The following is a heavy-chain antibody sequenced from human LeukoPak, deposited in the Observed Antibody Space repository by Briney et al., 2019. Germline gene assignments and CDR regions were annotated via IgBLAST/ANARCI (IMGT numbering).Heavy chain of an antibody. J-gene: IGHJ4*02. D-gene: IGHD1-26*01. CDR1: GYTFTGYY. CDR3: ARLRSGSYPFDY. Sequence: ASVKVSCKASGYTFTGYYMHWVRQAPGQGLEWMGRINPNSGGTNYAQKFQGRVTMTRDTSISTAYMELSRLRSDDTAVYYCARLRSGSYPFDYWGQGTLVTVPS. V-gene: IGHV1-2*06. CDR2: INPNSGGT.